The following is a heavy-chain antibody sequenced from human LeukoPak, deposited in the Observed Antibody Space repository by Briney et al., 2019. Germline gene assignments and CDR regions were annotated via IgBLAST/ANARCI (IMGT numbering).Heavy chain of an antibody. J-gene: IGHJ4*02. Sequence: GGSLRLSCAASGFTFSSYGMHWVRQAPGKGLEWVAFIRYDGSNKYYADSVKGRFTISRDNSKNTLNLQMNSLRAEDTAVYYCAKDTYYYDSSGYQSIVLDYWGQGTLVTVSS. CDR3: AKDTYYYDSSGYQSIVLDY. CDR1: GFTFSSYG. D-gene: IGHD3-22*01. CDR2: IRYDGSNK. V-gene: IGHV3-30*02.